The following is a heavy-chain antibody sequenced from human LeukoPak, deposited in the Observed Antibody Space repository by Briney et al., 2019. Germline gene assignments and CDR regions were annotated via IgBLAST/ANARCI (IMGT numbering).Heavy chain of an antibody. CDR2: ISSGSTYT. J-gene: IGHJ4*02. CDR1: GFTFSDNY. CDR3: ARGDYGSDYFDY. D-gene: IGHD4-17*01. Sequence: PGGSLRLSCEVSGFTFSDNYMSWIRQAPGKRLEWVSYISSGSTYTNYADSVEGRFTISRDNAKNSLYLQMNSLRAEDTAVYYCARGDYGSDYFDYWGQGTLVTVSS. V-gene: IGHV3-11*05.